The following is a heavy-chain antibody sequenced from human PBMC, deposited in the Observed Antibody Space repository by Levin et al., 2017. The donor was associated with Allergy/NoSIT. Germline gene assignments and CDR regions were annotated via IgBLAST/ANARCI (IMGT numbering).Heavy chain of an antibody. CDR2: INSDGSST. CDR1: GFTFSSYW. CDR3: AREAVGSGYDY. V-gene: IGHV3-74*01. D-gene: IGHD5-12*01. J-gene: IGHJ4*02. Sequence: GGSLRLSCAASGFTFSSYWMHWVRQAPGKGLVWVSRINSDGSSTSYADSVKGRFTISRDNAKNTLYLQMNSLRAEDTAVYYCAREAVGSGYDYWGQGTLVTVSS.